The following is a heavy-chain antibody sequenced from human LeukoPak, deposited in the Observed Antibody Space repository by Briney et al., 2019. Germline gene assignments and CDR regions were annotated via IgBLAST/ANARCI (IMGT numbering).Heavy chain of an antibody. Sequence: SQTLSLPCDVTGGSISRGGYSWSLIRQPPAKGLEWVGYIYHSGRTYYNPSLKSRVTISVDRSKNRFSLQLSSVTAADTAVYYCASSGYGDYGRFDYWGQGTLVTVSS. V-gene: IGHV4-30-2*01. D-gene: IGHD4-17*01. J-gene: IGHJ4*02. CDR2: IYHSGRT. CDR1: GGSISRGGYS. CDR3: ASSGYGDYGRFDY.